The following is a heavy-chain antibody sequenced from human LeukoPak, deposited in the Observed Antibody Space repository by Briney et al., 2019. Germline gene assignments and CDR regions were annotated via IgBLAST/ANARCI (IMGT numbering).Heavy chain of an antibody. J-gene: IGHJ6*04. Sequence: GRSLRLSCAASGFTFSNYGMHWVRQAPAKGLKWVPAMSYDGSNKYYADSVKGRFTISRDNSKNTLYLQMNSLRAEDTAVYYCAKDGNIVVVVAATRGMDVWGKGTTVTVSS. D-gene: IGHD2-15*01. CDR3: AKDGNIVVVVAATRGMDV. V-gene: IGHV3-30*18. CDR1: GFTFSNYG. CDR2: MSYDGSNK.